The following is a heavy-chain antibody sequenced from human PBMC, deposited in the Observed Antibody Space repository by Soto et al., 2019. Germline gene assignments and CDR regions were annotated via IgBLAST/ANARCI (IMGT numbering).Heavy chain of an antibody. D-gene: IGHD2-15*01. CDR2: ISYDGSNK. CDR3: ARDPGDIVVVVGHPDDAFDI. Sequence: QVQLVESGGGVVQPGRSLRLSCAASGFTFSSYAMHWVRQAPGKGLEWVAVISYDGSNKYYADSVKGRFTISRDNSKNTXYRXMNSLRAEDTAVYYCARDPGDIVVVVGHPDDAFDIWGQGTMVTVSS. J-gene: IGHJ3*02. CDR1: GFTFSSYA. V-gene: IGHV3-30-3*01.